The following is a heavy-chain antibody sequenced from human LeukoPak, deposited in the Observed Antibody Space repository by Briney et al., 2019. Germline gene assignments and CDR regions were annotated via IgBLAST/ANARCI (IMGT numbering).Heavy chain of an antibody. CDR3: AHSRFSIVVVPAATPEGSFGWFDP. J-gene: IGHJ5*02. Sequence: SGPTLVYPTQTLTLTCTFSGFSLSTSGVGVGWIRQPPGSALEWLALIYWNDDNRYSPSLKSRLTIGKDTSKNQVVLTMTNMDPVDTATYYCAHSRFSIVVVPAATPEGSFGWFDPWGQGTLVTVSS. V-gene: IGHV2-5*01. D-gene: IGHD2-2*01. CDR2: IYWNDDN. CDR1: GFSLSTSGVG.